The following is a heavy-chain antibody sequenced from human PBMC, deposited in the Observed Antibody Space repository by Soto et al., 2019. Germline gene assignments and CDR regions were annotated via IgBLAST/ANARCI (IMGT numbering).Heavy chain of an antibody. J-gene: IGHJ6*02. CDR1: GDSVSSNSAA. CDR2: AYYRSQWYY. D-gene: IGHD1-7*01. Sequence: SQTLSLTCAISGDSVSSNSAAWNWIRQSPSRGLEWLGRAYYRSQWYYDSAVSVRSRITVIPDTSKNQFSLQLNSVTPEDTAVYYCTKQKGYSRNYDGKDVWSQGSTVIVSS. V-gene: IGHV6-1*01. CDR3: TKQKGYSRNYDGKDV.